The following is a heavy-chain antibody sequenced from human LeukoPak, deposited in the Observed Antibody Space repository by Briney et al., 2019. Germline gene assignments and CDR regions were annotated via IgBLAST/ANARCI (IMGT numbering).Heavy chain of an antibody. CDR3: ARAIVVPAAMHDWFDP. V-gene: IGHV1-18*01. Sequence: ASVKVSCKASGYTFTSYGISWVRQAPGQGLEWMGWISAYNGNTNYAQKLQGRVTITADKSTSTAYMELSSLRSEDTAMYYCARAIVVPAAMHDWFDPWGQGTLVTVSS. D-gene: IGHD2-2*01. J-gene: IGHJ5*02. CDR1: GYTFTSYG. CDR2: ISAYNGNT.